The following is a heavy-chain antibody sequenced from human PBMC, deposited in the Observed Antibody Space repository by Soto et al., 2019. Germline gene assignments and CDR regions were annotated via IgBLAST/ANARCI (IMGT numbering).Heavy chain of an antibody. CDR3: AKRYYYILAGSGDAFYI. V-gene: IGHV3-23*01. Sequence: GGSLRLSCAASGFTFSSYAMSWVRQAPGKGLEWVSAISGSGGSTYYADSVKGRFTISRDNSKNTLYLQMNSLRAEDTAVYYCAKRYYYILAGSGDAFYICGQGTMVIVSS. CDR2: ISGSGGST. D-gene: IGHD3-9*01. J-gene: IGHJ3*02. CDR1: GFTFSSYA.